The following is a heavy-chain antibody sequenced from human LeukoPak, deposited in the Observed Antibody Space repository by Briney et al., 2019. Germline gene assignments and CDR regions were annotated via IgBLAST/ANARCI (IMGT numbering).Heavy chain of an antibody. CDR1: GYTFTGYY. V-gene: IGHV1-2*06. D-gene: IGHD2-8*01. J-gene: IGHJ4*02. Sequence: GASVKVSCKASGYTFTGYYMHWVRQAPGQGLEWMGRINPNSGGTNYAQKFQGRVTMTRDTSISTAYMELSRLRSDDTAVYYCARDFQDIVLMVYAEDYWGQGTLVTVSS. CDR3: ARDFQDIVLMVYAEDY. CDR2: INPNSGGT.